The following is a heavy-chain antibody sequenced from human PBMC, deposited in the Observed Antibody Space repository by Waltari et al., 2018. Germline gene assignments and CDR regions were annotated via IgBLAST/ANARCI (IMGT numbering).Heavy chain of an antibody. Sequence: QVQLQESGPGLVKSSETLSLTCTVPGGPISSSGYYWGWVRQPPGKGLEWIANIYYSGATYYSPSLRRRATISLDTSKNQFSLRLTSVTAADTAVYYCARALAPKWFDPWGRGTLVTVSS. CDR2: IYYSGAT. J-gene: IGHJ5*02. CDR3: ARALAPKWFDP. CDR1: GGPISSSGYY. V-gene: IGHV4-39*07.